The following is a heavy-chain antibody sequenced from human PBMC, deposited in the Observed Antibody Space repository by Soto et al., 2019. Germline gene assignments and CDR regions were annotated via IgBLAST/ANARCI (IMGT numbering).Heavy chain of an antibody. J-gene: IGHJ5*02. D-gene: IGHD2-2*01. CDR2: ISAYNGNT. CDR1: GYTFTSYG. V-gene: IGHV1-18*04. CDR3: ARGGWAVVVPAAKSPPHNCFDP. Sequence: ASVKVSCKASGYTFTSYGISWVRQAPGQGLEWMGWISAYNGNTNYAQKLQGRVTMTTDTSTSTAYMELRSLRSDDTAVYYCARGGWAVVVPAAKSPPHNCFDPWGQGTLVTVSS.